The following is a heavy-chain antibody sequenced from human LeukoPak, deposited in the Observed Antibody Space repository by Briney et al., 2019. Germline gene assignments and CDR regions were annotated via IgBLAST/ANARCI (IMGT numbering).Heavy chain of an antibody. CDR3: AKEIRYCSGGSCYSRYFDY. D-gene: IGHD2-15*01. Sequence: GGSLRLSCAASGFTFSSYAMHWVRQAPGKGLEWVAVISYDGSNKYYADSVKGRFTISRDNSKNTLYLQMNSLRAEDTAVYYCAKEIRYCSGGSCYSRYFDYWGQGTLVTVSS. CDR2: ISYDGSNK. J-gene: IGHJ4*02. CDR1: GFTFSSYA. V-gene: IGHV3-30*07.